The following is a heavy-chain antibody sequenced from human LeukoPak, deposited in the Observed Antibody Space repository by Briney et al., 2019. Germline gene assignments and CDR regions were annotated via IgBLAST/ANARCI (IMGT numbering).Heavy chain of an antibody. V-gene: IGHV3-23*01. CDR3: AKHYDILTGYSDY. J-gene: IGHJ4*02. D-gene: IGHD3-9*01. Sequence: PGGSLRLSCAASGFTFSSYAMSWVRQAPGKGLELVSAISGSGGSTYYADSVKGRFTISRDNSKNTLYLQMNSLRAEDTAVYYCAKHYDILTGYSDYWGQGTLVTVSS. CDR2: ISGSGGST. CDR1: GFTFSSYA.